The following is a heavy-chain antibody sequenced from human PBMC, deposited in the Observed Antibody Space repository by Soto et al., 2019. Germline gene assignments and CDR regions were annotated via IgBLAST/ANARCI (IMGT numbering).Heavy chain of an antibody. D-gene: IGHD4-17*01. Sequence: SVKVSCKASRGTFSSYAISWVRQAPGQGLEWMGGIIPIFGTANYAQKFQGRVTITADESTSTAYMELSSLRSEDTAVYYCARGTSTVVTQFDYWGQGTLVTVSS. CDR1: RGTFSSYA. J-gene: IGHJ4*02. CDR2: IIPIFGTA. CDR3: ARGTSTVVTQFDY. V-gene: IGHV1-69*13.